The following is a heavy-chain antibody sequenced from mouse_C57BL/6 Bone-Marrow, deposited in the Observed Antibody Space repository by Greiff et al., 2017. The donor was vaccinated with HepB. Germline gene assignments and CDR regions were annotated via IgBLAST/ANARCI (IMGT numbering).Heavy chain of an antibody. CDR1: GYTFTDYY. CDR2: INPNNGGT. D-gene: IGHD1-1*01. V-gene: IGHV1-26*01. CDR3: AGSWYITTVVEDY. Sequence: EVQLQQSGPELVKPGASVKISCKASGYTFTDYYMNWVKQSHGKSLEWIGDINPNNGGTSYNQKFKGKATLTVDKSSSTAYMERRSLTSEDSAVYYCAGSWYITTVVEDYWGQGTSVTVSS. J-gene: IGHJ4*01.